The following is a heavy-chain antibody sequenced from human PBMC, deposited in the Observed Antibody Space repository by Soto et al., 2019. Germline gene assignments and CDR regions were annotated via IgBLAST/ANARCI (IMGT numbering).Heavy chain of an antibody. D-gene: IGHD6-19*01. V-gene: IGHV1-69*02. CDR1: GGTFSSYT. Sequence: QVQLVQSGAEVQKPGSSVKVSCKASGGTFSSYTISWVRQAPGQGLEWMGRIIPILGIANYAQKFQGRVTITADKSTSTAYMELSSLRTEDTVVYYCARADSSGWYSVYFDYWGQGTLVTVSS. J-gene: IGHJ4*02. CDR2: IIPILGIA. CDR3: ARADSSGWYSVYFDY.